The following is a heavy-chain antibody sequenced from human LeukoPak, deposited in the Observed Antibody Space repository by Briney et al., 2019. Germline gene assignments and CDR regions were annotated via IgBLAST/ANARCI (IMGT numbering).Heavy chain of an antibody. V-gene: IGHV1-69*04. D-gene: IGHD3-10*01. CDR3: ATGVYHGSGTYPAEY. J-gene: IGHJ4*02. CDR2: IIPILNIA. Sequence: ASVKVSCKAPGGTFNNYFITWVRQAPGQGLEWMGRIIPILNIANYAQKFQGRVTFTADKSTTTAYMEMGSLRSNDTAVYYCATGVYHGSGTYPAEYWGQGALVTVSS. CDR1: GGTFNNYF.